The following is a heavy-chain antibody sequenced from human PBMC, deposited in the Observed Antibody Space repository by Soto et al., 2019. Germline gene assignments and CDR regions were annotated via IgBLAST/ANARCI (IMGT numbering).Heavy chain of an antibody. CDR3: ATEGDVARAGFPY. D-gene: IGHD3-10*01. CDR2: GGSKRAGGTT. J-gene: IGHJ4*02. CDR1: GFTFSSYA. Sequence: GGSLRLSCAASGFTFSSYAMSWVRQAPGKGLEWVSAISGSGGSKRAGGTTDYIAPVKGRFTVSRDDSTNMVFLQMHSLKMEDTAVYYCATEGDVARAGFPYWSQGTLVTVSS. V-gene: IGHV3-15*04.